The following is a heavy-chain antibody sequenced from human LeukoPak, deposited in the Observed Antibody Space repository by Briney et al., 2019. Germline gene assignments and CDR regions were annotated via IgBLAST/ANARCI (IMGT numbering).Heavy chain of an antibody. D-gene: IGHD6-13*01. CDR2: VYYSGST. CDR3: ARVRGIAAAGTGFDY. CDR1: GGSISSYY. Sequence: ASETLSLTCTVSGGSISSYYWSWIRQPPGKGLEWIGYVYYSGSTNYNPSLKSRVTISVDTSKNQFSLKLSSVTAADTAVYYCARVRGIAAAGTGFDYWGQGTLVTVSS. J-gene: IGHJ4*02. V-gene: IGHV4-59*01.